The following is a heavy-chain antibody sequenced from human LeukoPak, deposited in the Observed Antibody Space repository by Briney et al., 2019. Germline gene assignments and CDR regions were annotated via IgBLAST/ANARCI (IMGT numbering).Heavy chain of an antibody. J-gene: IGHJ5*02. Sequence: ASVKVSCKASGYTFTIYYMHWVRQAPGQGLEWMGLINPSGGSTSYAQKFQGRVTMTRDMSTSTDYMELSSLRSEDTAVYYCARDNSVEDTAWWFDPWGQGTLVTVSS. CDR2: INPSGGST. CDR3: ARDNSVEDTAWWFDP. V-gene: IGHV1-46*01. D-gene: IGHD4-23*01. CDR1: GYTFTIYY.